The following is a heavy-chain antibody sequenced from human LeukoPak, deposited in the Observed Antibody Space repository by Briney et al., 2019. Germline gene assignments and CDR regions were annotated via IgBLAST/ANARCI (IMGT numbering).Heavy chain of an antibody. J-gene: IGHJ6*04. Sequence: SETLSLTCAVYGGSFSGYYWSWIRQPPGKGLEWIGEINHSGSTNYNPSLKSRVTISVDTSKNQFSLKLSSVTAADTAVYYCARGRYCSGGSCYSPYYYYGMDVWGKGTTVTVSS. V-gene: IGHV4-34*01. D-gene: IGHD2-15*01. CDR3: ARGRYCSGGSCYSPYYYYGMDV. CDR2: INHSGST. CDR1: GGSFSGYY.